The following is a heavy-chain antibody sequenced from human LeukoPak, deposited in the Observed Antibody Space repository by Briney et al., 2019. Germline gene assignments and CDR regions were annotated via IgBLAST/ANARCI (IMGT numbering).Heavy chain of an antibody. CDR2: ISSSSSYI. CDR1: GFTFSDYY. Sequence: GGSLRLSCAASGFTFSDYYMSWIRQAPGKGLEWVSYISSSSSYINYADSVKGRFTISRDNAKNSLYLQMNSLRAEDTAVYYCARRAMGYGSGPISHWYFDLWGRGTLVTVSS. CDR3: ARRAMGYGSGPISHWYFDL. V-gene: IGHV3-11*06. D-gene: IGHD3-10*01. J-gene: IGHJ2*01.